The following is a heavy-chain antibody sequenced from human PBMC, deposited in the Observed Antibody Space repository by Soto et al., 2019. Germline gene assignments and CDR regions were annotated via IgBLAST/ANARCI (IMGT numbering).Heavy chain of an antibody. CDR2: IYDSRTT. CDR1: GGSISSGGYY. CDR3: ARGFLEWLSHPYYGMDV. Sequence: QVLLQESGPGLVKPSQTLSLTCTVSGGSISSGGYYWSWIRQHPGKGLEWVGYIYDSRTTYYNPSLKSRVSISEDTSKTKFSLNLSSVTAADTAVYYCARGFLEWLSHPYYGMDVWGQGTTVTVSS. D-gene: IGHD3-3*01. V-gene: IGHV4-31*03. J-gene: IGHJ6*02.